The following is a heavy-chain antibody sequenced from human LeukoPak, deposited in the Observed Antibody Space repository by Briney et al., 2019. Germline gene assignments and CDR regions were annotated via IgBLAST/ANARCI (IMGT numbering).Heavy chain of an antibody. CDR1: GGSISSYY. CDR2: IYYSGST. J-gene: IGHJ5*02. V-gene: IGHV4-59*12. D-gene: IGHD6-13*01. Sequence: SETLSLTCTVSGGSISSYYWSWIRQPPGKGLEWIGYIYYSGSTNYNPSLKSRVTISVDRSKNQFSLKLSSVTAADTAVYYCARGFRRAAGTKNWFDPWGQGTLVTVSS. CDR3: ARGFRRAAGTKNWFDP.